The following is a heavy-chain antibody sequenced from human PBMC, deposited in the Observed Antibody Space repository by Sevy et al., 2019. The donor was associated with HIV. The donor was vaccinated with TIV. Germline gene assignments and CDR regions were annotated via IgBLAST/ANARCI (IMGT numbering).Heavy chain of an antibody. D-gene: IGHD3-10*01. J-gene: IGHJ4*02. Sequence: GGSLRLSCAASGFTFSSYSMNWVRQAPGKGLEWVSYISSSSSTLYYADSVKGRFTISRDNAKNSLYLQMNSLRDEDTAVYYCARDESYAAAGITMVRGVISRGFDYWGQGTLVIVSS. CDR1: GFTFSSYS. CDR2: ISSSSSTL. CDR3: ARDESYAAAGITMVRGVISRGFDY. V-gene: IGHV3-48*02.